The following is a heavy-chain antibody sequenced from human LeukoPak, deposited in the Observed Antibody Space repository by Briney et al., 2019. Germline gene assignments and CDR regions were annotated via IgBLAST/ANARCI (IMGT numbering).Heavy chain of an antibody. Sequence: PGGSLRLSCAASGFTFSSYAMSWVRQAPGKGLEWVSAISGSGGSTYYADSVKGRFTISRDNSKNTLYLQMNSLRAEDTAVYYCAKDRQYCSGGSCYSDYWGQGTLVTVSS. CDR3: AKDRQYCSGGSCYSDY. J-gene: IGHJ4*02. CDR2: ISGSGGST. D-gene: IGHD2-15*01. V-gene: IGHV3-23*01. CDR1: GFTFSSYA.